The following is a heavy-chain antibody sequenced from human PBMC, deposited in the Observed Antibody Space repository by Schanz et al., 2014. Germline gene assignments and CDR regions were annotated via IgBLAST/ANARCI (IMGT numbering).Heavy chain of an antibody. D-gene: IGHD2-2*01. CDR1: GFTFSSYA. CDR3: AKDSTHIDIVLVPTAIDY. V-gene: IGHV3-23*04. J-gene: IGHJ4*02. Sequence: VQLVESGGGVVQFGRSLRLSCAASGFTFSSYAMSWVRQAPGKGLEWVSALSGSGGSTYYADSVKGRFTISRDNSKNTLYLHMNTLKSEDTAVYYCAKDSTHIDIVLVPTAIDYWGQGTLVTVSS. CDR2: LSGSGGST.